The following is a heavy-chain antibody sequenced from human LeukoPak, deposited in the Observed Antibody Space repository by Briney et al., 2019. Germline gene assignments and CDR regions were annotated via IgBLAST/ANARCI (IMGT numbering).Heavy chain of an antibody. J-gene: IGHJ4*02. Sequence: GASVKVSCKASGFTFTDHYMHWVRQVPGQGLEWMGWINGNSGATFYAQKFQDRITVTRDKSISTMYLELNRLTTGDTAVYSCVRDFDWGPDYWGQGTLVAVSS. V-gene: IGHV1-2*02. CDR2: INGNSGAT. CDR3: VRDFDWGPDY. CDR1: GFTFTDHY. D-gene: IGHD3-9*01.